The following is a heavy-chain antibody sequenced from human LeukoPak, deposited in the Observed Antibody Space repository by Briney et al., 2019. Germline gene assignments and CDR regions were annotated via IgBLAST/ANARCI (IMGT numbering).Heavy chain of an antibody. J-gene: IGHJ4*02. CDR2: ISGSGGST. V-gene: IGHV3-23*01. CDR1: GFTFDDYG. D-gene: IGHD3-3*02. Sequence: GGSLRLSCAASGFTFDDYGMSWVRQAPGKGLEWVSAISGSGGSTYYAGSVKGRFTISRDNSKNTLYLQMNSLRAEDTAVYYCAKDNHFSYYPDYWGQGTLVTVSS. CDR3: AKDNHFSYYPDY.